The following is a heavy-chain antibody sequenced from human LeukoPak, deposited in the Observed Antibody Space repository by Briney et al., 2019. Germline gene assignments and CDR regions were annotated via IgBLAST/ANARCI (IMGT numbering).Heavy chain of an antibody. Sequence: PGRSLRLSCAASGFTFSSYAMHWVRQAPGKGLEWVAVISYDGSNKYYADSVKGRFTISRDNSKNTLYLQMNSLRAEDTAVYYCARPTSAVRGVITWFDYWGQGTLVTVSS. D-gene: IGHD3-10*01. CDR1: GFTFSSYA. CDR2: ISYDGSNK. V-gene: IGHV3-30-3*01. CDR3: ARPTSAVRGVITWFDY. J-gene: IGHJ4*02.